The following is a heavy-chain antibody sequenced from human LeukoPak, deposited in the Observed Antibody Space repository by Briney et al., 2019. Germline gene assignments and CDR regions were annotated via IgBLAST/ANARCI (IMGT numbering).Heavy chain of an antibody. CDR1: GGSISSYY. J-gene: IGHJ4*02. CDR2: IYYSGST. Sequence: PSETLSLTCTVSGGSISSYYWSWIRQPPGKGLEWIGYIYYSGSTNYNPSLKSRVTISEDTSKEQFSLNLSSVTAADTALYYCAIGLSDLLGGPSFDYWGQGTLVTVSS. V-gene: IGHV4-59*01. CDR3: AIGLSDLLGGPSFDY. D-gene: IGHD1-26*01.